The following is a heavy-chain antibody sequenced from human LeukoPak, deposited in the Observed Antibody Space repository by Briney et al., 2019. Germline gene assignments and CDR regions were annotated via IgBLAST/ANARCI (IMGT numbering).Heavy chain of an antibody. J-gene: IGHJ4*02. CDR3: ARASIVATDNFDF. D-gene: IGHD5-12*01. V-gene: IGHV1-2*06. Sequence: GASVKVSCKASEYTFTGYYIHWVRQAPGQGLEWMGRINPNSGGTNYAQKFQGRVTMTRDTSISTAYMELSRLRSDDTAVYYCARASIVATDNFDFWGQGTLVTVSS. CDR1: EYTFTGYY. CDR2: INPNSGGT.